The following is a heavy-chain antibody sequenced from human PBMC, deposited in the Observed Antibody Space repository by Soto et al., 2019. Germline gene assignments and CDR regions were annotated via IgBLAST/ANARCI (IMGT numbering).Heavy chain of an antibody. Sequence: EVQLLDFGGDLVQPGGSLRLSCAASGFTFSNYVMSWVRHAPGKGLEWVSAISGSGGSTYSADSVKGRFTISRDNSKNTLYLQMDSLRAEDTAVYYCAKGNNLEWFLSPIAYWGQGTLVTVSS. CDR3: AKGNNLEWFLSPIAY. CDR2: ISGSGGST. CDR1: GFTFSNYV. V-gene: IGHV3-23*01. J-gene: IGHJ4*02. D-gene: IGHD3-3*01.